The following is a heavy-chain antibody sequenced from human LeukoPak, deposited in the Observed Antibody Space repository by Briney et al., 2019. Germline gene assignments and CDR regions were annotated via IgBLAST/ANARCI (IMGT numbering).Heavy chain of an antibody. CDR1: GGSIYSYY. Sequence: SETLSLSCTVSGGSIYSYYWSWIRQPPGKGLEGIGYIYNSGSTNYNPSLKSRVTISVDTSKNQVSLKLSSVTAADTAVYYCARFQSSSSWDYYYGLDVWGQGTTVTVSS. CDR3: ARFQSSSSWDYYYGLDV. D-gene: IGHD2-2*01. CDR2: IYNSGST. V-gene: IGHV4-59*01. J-gene: IGHJ6*02.